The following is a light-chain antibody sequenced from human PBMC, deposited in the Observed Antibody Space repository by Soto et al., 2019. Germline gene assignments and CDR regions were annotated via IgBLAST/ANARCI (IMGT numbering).Light chain of an antibody. CDR2: GAS. J-gene: IGKJ5*01. V-gene: IGKV3-15*01. CDR1: QSVDSY. Sequence: ILLTQSPAYLSFSPGERATLSCRASQSVDSYLVWYQQKPGQAPRLPIYGASTRATDIPARFSGSGSGTEFTLTISSLQSEDFAVYYCQQYHHWPPITFGQGTRLEI. CDR3: QQYHHWPPIT.